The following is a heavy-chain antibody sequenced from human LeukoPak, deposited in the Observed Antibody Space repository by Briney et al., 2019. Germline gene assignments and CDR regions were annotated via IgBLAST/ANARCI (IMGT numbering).Heavy chain of an antibody. J-gene: IGHJ3*02. Sequence: SETLSLTCTVSGDSMSSYYWSWIRQPPGKGLEWIGYIYYSGGTNYNPSLKSRVTISVDTSKNQFSLKLSSVIAADTAVYFCARGGPNCSGYVGDGFDIWGQGTMVTVS. CDR2: IYYSGGT. CDR3: ARGGPNCSGYVGDGFDI. D-gene: IGHD3-22*01. V-gene: IGHV4-59*01. CDR1: GDSMSSYY.